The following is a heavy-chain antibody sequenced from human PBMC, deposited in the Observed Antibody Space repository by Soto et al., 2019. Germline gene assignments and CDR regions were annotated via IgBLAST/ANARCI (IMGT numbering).Heavy chain of an antibody. CDR1: GYSFTSYW. CDR2: IDPSDSYT. Sequence: PGESLKISCKGSGYSFTSYWISWVRQMPGKGLEWMGRIDPSDSYTNYSPSFQGHVTISADKSISTAYLQWSSLKASDTAVYGCAGSQVGATSYWGQGPLGAVGS. CDR3: AGSQVGATSY. D-gene: IGHD1-26*01. J-gene: IGHJ4*02. V-gene: IGHV5-10-1*01.